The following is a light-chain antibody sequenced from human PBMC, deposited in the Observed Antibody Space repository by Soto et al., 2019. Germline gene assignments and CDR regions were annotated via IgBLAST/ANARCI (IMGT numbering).Light chain of an antibody. CDR3: QQRSNWPIT. Sequence: EIVLTQSPATLSLSPGERATLSCRASQSVSSYLAWYQQKPGQAPRLLIYDASNRATGIPARFSGSGSGTDFTLTISSLEPEDFAVYYGQQRSNWPITFGQWTRLEIK. CDR1: QSVSSY. V-gene: IGKV3-11*01. J-gene: IGKJ5*01. CDR2: DAS.